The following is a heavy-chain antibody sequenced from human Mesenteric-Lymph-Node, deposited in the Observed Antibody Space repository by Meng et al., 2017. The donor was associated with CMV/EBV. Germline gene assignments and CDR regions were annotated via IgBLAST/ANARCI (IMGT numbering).Heavy chain of an antibody. CDR1: GFTFNTYS. CDR3: ARDFLGGRVYYGMDV. V-gene: IGHV3-21*01. CDR2: ISGSSSNI. D-gene: IGHD1-26*01. J-gene: IGHJ6*02. Sequence: ESLKISCAGSGFTFNTYSVNWVRQAPGKGLEWVSSISGSSSNINYADSVKGRFTISRDNAKNSLYLQMNNLRAEDTAVYYCARDFLGGRVYYGMDVWGQGTAVTVSS.